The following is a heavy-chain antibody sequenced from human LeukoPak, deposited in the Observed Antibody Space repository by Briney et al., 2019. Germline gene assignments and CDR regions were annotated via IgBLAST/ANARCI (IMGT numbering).Heavy chain of an antibody. D-gene: IGHD1-26*01. CDR3: ARFSGVGATYFDY. Sequence: PSETLSLTCTVSGGSISSYYWSRIRQPPGKGLEWIGYIYYSGSTDYNPSLKSRVTISVDTSKNQFSLKLSSVTAADTAVYYCARFSGVGATYFDYWGQGTLVTVSS. J-gene: IGHJ4*02. CDR1: GGSISSYY. CDR2: IYYSGST. V-gene: IGHV4-59*08.